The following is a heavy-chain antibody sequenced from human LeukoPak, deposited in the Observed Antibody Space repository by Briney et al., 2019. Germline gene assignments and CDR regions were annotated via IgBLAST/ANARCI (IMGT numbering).Heavy chain of an antibody. CDR1: GFTFSVYT. Sequence: GGSLRLSCAASGFTFSVYTMTWVRQAPGKGLEWVSGISGSGGSTYYADSVKGRFTISRDNSKNTLYLQMNSLRAEDTALYYCAKDSGGIALREIFDYWGQGTLVTVSS. V-gene: IGHV3-23*01. D-gene: IGHD1-26*01. CDR3: AKDSGGIALREIFDY. J-gene: IGHJ4*02. CDR2: ISGSGGST.